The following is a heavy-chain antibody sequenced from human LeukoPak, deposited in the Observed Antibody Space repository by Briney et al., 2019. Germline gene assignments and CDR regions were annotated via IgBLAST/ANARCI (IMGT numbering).Heavy chain of an antibody. CDR1: GYTFTSYD. D-gene: IGHD3-10*01. V-gene: IGHV1-8*01. CDR3: ASRPMVRGVATAVDY. J-gene: IGHJ4*02. Sequence: ASVKVSCKASGYTFTSYDINWVRQATGQGLEWMGWMNPNSGNTGYAQKFQGRVTMTRNTSISAAYMELSSLRSEDTAVYYCASRPMVRGVATAVDYWGQGTLVTVSS. CDR2: MNPNSGNT.